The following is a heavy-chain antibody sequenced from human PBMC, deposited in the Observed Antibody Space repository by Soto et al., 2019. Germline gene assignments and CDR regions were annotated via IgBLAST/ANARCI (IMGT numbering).Heavy chain of an antibody. CDR1: GFTFSSYA. Sequence: QVQLVESGGGVVQPGRSLRLSCAASGFTFSSYAMHWVRQAPGKGLEWVAVMSYDGSNKYYADSVKGRFTISRDNSKNQLYLQMNRLRAEDTAVYYCAICKGCSGGSCYPYFDFWGQGTLVTVSA. CDR3: AICKGCSGGSCYPYFDF. J-gene: IGHJ4*02. V-gene: IGHV3-30-3*01. D-gene: IGHD2-15*01. CDR2: MSYDGSNK.